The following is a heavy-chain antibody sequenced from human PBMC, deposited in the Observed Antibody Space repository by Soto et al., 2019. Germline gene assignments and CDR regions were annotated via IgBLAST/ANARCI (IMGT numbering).Heavy chain of an antibody. Sequence: PVGSLRLSCAASGFTFSSYAMHWVRQAPGKGLEWVAVISYDGSNKYYADSVKGRFTISRDNSKNTLYLQMNSLRAEDTAVYYCARSPSDYGGNRYYFDYWGQGTLVTVSS. J-gene: IGHJ4*02. V-gene: IGHV3-30-3*01. D-gene: IGHD4-17*01. CDR1: GFTFSSYA. CDR2: ISYDGSNK. CDR3: ARSPSDYGGNRYYFDY.